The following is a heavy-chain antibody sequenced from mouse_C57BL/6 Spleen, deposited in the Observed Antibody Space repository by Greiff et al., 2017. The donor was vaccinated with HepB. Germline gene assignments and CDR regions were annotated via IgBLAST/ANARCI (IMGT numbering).Heavy chain of an antibody. CDR1: GYTFTDYY. V-gene: IGHV1-26*01. D-gene: IGHD1-1*01. J-gene: IGHJ2*01. Sequence: VQLQQSGPELVKPGASVKISCKASGYTFTDYYMNWVKQSHGKSLEWIGDINPNNGGTSYNQKFKGKATLTVDKSSSTSYMELRSLTSEDSAVYYCARSLYYYGSRDFYYWGQGTTLTVSS. CDR2: INPNNGGT. CDR3: ARSLYYYGSRDFYY.